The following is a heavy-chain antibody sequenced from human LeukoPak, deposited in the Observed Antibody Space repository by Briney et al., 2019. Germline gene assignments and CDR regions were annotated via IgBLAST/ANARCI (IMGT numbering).Heavy chain of an antibody. V-gene: IGHV1-2*02. D-gene: IGHD2-15*01. J-gene: IGHJ5*02. CDR2: INPNSGGT. Sequence: ASVKVSCKASGYTFTSYYMHWVRQAPGQGLEWMGWINPNSGGTNYAQKFQGRVTMTRDTSISTAYMELSRLRSDDTAVYYCARFWVVAATNDNWFDPWGQGTLVTVSS. CDR1: GYTFTSYY. CDR3: ARFWVVAATNDNWFDP.